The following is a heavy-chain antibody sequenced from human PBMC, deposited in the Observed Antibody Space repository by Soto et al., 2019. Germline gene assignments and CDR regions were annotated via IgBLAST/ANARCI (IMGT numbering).Heavy chain of an antibody. CDR2: ISSGSSYI. J-gene: IGHJ4*02. V-gene: IGHV3-21*01. CDR3: ARDLPTY. Sequence: GGSLRLSCAASGFTFSSYTMNWVRQAPGKGLEWVSSISSGSSYIYYADSMKGRFTISRDNANSSLYLQMNSLRAEDTAVYYCARDLPTYWGQGTLVTVSS. CDR1: GFTFSSYT.